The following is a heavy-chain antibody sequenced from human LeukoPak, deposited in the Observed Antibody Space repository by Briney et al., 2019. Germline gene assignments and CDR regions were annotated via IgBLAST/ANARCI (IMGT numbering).Heavy chain of an antibody. CDR3: ARDCPSGYFDL. Sequence: PSETLSLTCTVSGYSISSGYYWGWIRQPPGKGLEWIGNIYHSGTTYYNPSLKSRLTISVDTSKNQFSLKLSSVTAADTAVYYCARDCPSGYFDLWGRGALVTVSS. CDR2: IYHSGTT. V-gene: IGHV4-38-2*02. CDR1: GYSISSGYY. J-gene: IGHJ2*01. D-gene: IGHD3-3*01.